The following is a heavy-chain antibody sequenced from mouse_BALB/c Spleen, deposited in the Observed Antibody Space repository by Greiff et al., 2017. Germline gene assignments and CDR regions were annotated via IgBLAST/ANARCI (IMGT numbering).Heavy chain of an antibody. D-gene: IGHD2-4*01. Sequence: EVKLVESGGGLVKPGGSLKLSCAASGFTFSSYAMSWVRQTPEKRLEWVATISSGGSYTYYPDSVKGRFTISRDNAKNTLYLQMSSLRSEDTAMYYCARQYDYGWFAYWGQGTLVTVSA. CDR3: ARQYDYGWFAY. CDR1: GFTFSSYA. CDR2: ISSGGSYT. J-gene: IGHJ3*01. V-gene: IGHV5-9-3*01.